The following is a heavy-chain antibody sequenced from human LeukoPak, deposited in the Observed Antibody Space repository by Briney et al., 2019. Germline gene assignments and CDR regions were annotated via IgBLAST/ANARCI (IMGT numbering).Heavy chain of an antibody. Sequence: QAGGSLRLSCVASGFTFSTYWMHWVSQAPGKGLEWVSRLDRDGTTTSYADSVYGRFTISRDNAKSTLYLQMRSLRAEDTAVYYCVRDTENIGNDAFEFWGHGTLVTVSS. CDR2: LDRDGTTT. D-gene: IGHD2/OR15-2a*01. CDR3: VRDTENIGNDAFEF. CDR1: GFTFSTYW. V-gene: IGHV3-74*01. J-gene: IGHJ5*01.